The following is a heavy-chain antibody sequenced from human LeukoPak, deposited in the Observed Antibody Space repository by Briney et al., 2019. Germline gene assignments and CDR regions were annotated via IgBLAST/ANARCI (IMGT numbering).Heavy chain of an antibody. V-gene: IGHV3-15*01. CDR3: TTDPRY. Sequence: GGSLRLSCSASGLGRSFKETWMSWVRRAPGKGLEWIGRIKGKPDGGAIDYIAPVRGRFSISRDDSKNLVFLQTDSLKIEDTAVYYCTTDPRYWGQGTMVTVSS. J-gene: IGHJ4*02. CDR1: GLGRSFKETW. CDR2: IKGKPDGGAI.